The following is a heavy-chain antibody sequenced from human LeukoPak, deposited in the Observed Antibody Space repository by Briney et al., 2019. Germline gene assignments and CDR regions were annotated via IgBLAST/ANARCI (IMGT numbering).Heavy chain of an antibody. Sequence: GGSLRLSCAASGFTVSSNYMSWVRQAPGKGLEWVSVIYSGGSTYYADSVKGRFTISRDNSKNTLYLQMNSLRAEDTAVYYCASLWGYYDSSGYPDAFDIWGQGTMVTASS. CDR2: IYSGGST. CDR3: ASLWGYYDSSGYPDAFDI. CDR1: GFTVSSNY. D-gene: IGHD3-22*01. J-gene: IGHJ3*02. V-gene: IGHV3-53*01.